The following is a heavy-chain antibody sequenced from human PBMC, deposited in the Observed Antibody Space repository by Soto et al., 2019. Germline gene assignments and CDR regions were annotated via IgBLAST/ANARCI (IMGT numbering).Heavy chain of an antibody. D-gene: IGHD2-15*01. CDR3: AKGSGRYCSGGSCYYFDY. CDR2: ISGSGGST. J-gene: IGHJ4*02. V-gene: IGHV3-23*01. Sequence: GGSLRLSCAASGFTFSSYAMSWVRQAPGKGLEWVSAISGSGGSTYYADSVKGRFTISRDNSKNTLYLQMNSLRAEDTAVYYCAKGSGRYCSGGSCYYFDYWGQGTLVTVSS. CDR1: GFTFSSYA.